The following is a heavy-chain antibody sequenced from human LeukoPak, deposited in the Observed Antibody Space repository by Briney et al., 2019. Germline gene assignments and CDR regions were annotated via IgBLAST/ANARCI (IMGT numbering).Heavy chain of an antibody. V-gene: IGHV4-39*01. CDR2: IYYTGGT. J-gene: IGHJ4*02. Sequence: PSETLSLTCSVSGGSITSCSYYWGWVRQSPEKGLEWIGSIYYTGGTHYSPSLKSRVTMSVDTSKNQFSLKLSSVTAADTAVYYCARLDGGSCCYTPDYWGQGTLVTVSS. D-gene: IGHD2-2*02. CDR3: ARLDGGSCCYTPDY. CDR1: GGSITSCSYY.